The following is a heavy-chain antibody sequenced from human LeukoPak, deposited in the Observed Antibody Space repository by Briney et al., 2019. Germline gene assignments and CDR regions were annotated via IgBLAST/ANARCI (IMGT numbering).Heavy chain of an antibody. V-gene: IGHV5-51*01. D-gene: IGHD1-26*01. J-gene: IGHJ3*01. Sequence: GESLKISCNVSGYSFTSYCIGWVRQMPGKGLEWMGIIYPGDCGLTYSPSFQGKVTISVDKSISTAYVQWSSLQASDTAMYYCGMSGDRVPLQDDVFDVWGQGTMVTVST. CDR3: GMSGDRVPLQDDVFDV. CDR1: GYSFTSYC. CDR2: IYPGDCGL.